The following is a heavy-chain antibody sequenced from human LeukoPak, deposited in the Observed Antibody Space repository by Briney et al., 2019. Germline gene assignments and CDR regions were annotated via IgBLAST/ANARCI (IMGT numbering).Heavy chain of an antibody. J-gene: IGHJ5*02. CDR1: GGSISSGSYY. D-gene: IGHD3-16*01. CDR2: IYTSGST. Sequence: SQTLSLTCTVSGGSISSGSYYWSWIRQPAGKGLEWIGRIYTSGSTNYNPSLKSRVTISVDTSKNQFSLKLSSVTAADTAVYYCARPRWGTWIDPWGQGTLVTVSS. V-gene: IGHV4-61*02. CDR3: ARPRWGTWIDP.